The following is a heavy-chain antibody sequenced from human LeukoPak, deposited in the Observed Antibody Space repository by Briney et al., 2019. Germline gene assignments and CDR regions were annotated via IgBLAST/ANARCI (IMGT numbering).Heavy chain of an antibody. V-gene: IGHV1-2*02. CDR2: INPNSGGT. Sequence: ASVKVSCKASGYTFTDYYMHWVRQAPGQGREGMGWINPNSGGTKYAQKFHGRVTMTRATSISTAYMELSRLRSDDTAVYYCARAGSSWSNWIDPWGQGTLVTVSS. CDR1: GYTFTDYY. CDR3: ARAGSSWSNWIDP. D-gene: IGHD6-13*01. J-gene: IGHJ5*02.